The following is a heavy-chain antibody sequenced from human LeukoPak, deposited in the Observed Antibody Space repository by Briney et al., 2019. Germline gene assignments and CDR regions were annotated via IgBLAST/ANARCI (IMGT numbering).Heavy chain of an antibody. V-gene: IGHV4-39*02. D-gene: IGHD3-22*01. Sequence: SETLSLTCTVSGGSISSSSYYWGWIRQPPGKGLEWIGSIYYSGSTYYNPSLKSRVTISVDTSKNQFSLKLSSVTAADTAVYYCARDRHYYDSSGYWLDYWGQGTLVTVSS. CDR1: GGSISSSSYY. CDR3: ARDRHYYDSSGYWLDY. CDR2: IYYSGST. J-gene: IGHJ4*02.